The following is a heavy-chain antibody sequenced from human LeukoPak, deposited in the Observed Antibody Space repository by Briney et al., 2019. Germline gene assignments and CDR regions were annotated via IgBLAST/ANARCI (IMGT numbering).Heavy chain of an antibody. J-gene: IGHJ3*02. Sequence: QPGGSLILSSAASGFTLSSYEMKWVRHAPEKGLEWVSYISSSGITIYYADSVKGRFTISRDNAKNSLYLQMNSLRAEDTAVYYCARGYSSSWSDAFDIWGQGTMVTVSS. V-gene: IGHV3-48*03. CDR3: ARGYSSSWSDAFDI. CDR2: ISSSGITI. D-gene: IGHD6-13*01. CDR1: GFTLSSYE.